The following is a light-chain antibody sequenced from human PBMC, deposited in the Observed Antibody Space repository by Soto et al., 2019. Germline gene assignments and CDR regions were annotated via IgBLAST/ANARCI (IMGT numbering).Light chain of an antibody. CDR2: QTS. Sequence: EIVLTQSPATLSSFPGDRVTLSCRASQYINTRLAWYQHRPGQAPRLLIYQTSIRATGIPARFSGSGSGTDFTLTISSLEPEDFAVYYCQQRSNWPLTFGPGTKVDIK. V-gene: IGKV3-11*01. CDR3: QQRSNWPLT. CDR1: QYINTR. J-gene: IGKJ3*01.